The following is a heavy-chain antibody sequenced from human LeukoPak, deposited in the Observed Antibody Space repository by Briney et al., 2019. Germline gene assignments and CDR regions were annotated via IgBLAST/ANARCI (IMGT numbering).Heavy chain of an antibody. J-gene: IGHJ6*03. CDR2: FYTSGST. V-gene: IGHV4-4*07. CDR1: GGSISSYY. Sequence: SETLSLTCTVSGGSISSYYWSWIRQPAEKGLEWIGRFYTSGSTNNVPSRKSQVHITEAKGKTQFSLKLSSVTAADTAVYYCAREREAKSCSSTSCYMYDYMDVWGKGT. CDR3: AREREAKSCSSTSCYMYDYMDV. D-gene: IGHD2-2*02.